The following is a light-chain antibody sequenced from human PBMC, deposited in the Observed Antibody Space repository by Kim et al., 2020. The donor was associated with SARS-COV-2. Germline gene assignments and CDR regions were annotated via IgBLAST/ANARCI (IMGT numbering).Light chain of an antibody. CDR1: QDISNY. CDR3: QQYDYLIT. Sequence: DIQMTQSPSSLSASVGDRVTITCQASQDISNYLNWYQQKPGKAPKLLIYDASNLETGVPSRFSGSGSGTDFTFTIRSLQPEDIATYYCQQYDYLITFGGGTKVDIK. V-gene: IGKV1-33*01. CDR2: DAS. J-gene: IGKJ4*01.